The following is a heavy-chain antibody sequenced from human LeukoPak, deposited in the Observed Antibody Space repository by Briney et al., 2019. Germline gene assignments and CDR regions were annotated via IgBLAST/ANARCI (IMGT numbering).Heavy chain of an antibody. J-gene: IGHJ2*01. CDR2: IYYDGSNK. D-gene: IGHD5-12*01. CDR3: AREYNWYFDL. Sequence: GGSLRLSRAASGFTLSSYRMYWVRQAPGKGLEWVAVIYYDGSNKYYADSVKGRFTISRDNSKNTLYLQMNSLRAEDTAVYYCAREYNWYFDLWGRGTLVTVSS. CDR1: GFTLSSYR. V-gene: IGHV3-33*01.